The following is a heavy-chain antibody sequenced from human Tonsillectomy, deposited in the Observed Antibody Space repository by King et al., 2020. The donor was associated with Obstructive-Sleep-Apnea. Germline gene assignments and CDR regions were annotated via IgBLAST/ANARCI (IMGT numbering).Heavy chain of an antibody. D-gene: IGHD2-2*01. J-gene: IGHJ4*02. CDR1: GGSFSGYY. CDR2: INHSGST. CDR3: ARGPTSADIVVVPAAYYFDY. V-gene: IGHV4-34*01. Sequence: VQLQQWGAGLLKPSETLSLTCAVYGGSFSGYYWSWIRQPPGKGLEWIGEINHSGSTNYNPSLKSRVTISVDTSKNQFSLKLSSVTAADTAVYYCARGPTSADIVVVPAAYYFDYWGQGTLVTVSS.